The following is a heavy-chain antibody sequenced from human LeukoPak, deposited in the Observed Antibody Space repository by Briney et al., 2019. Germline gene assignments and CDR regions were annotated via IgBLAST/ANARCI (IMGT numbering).Heavy chain of an antibody. CDR3: ASGPSARRASELFDY. V-gene: IGHV1-18*01. J-gene: IGHJ4*02. Sequence: GASVKVSCKASGYTFTSYGISWVRQAPGQGLEWMGWISAYNGNTNYAQKLQGRVTMTTDTSTSTAYMELRSLRSDDTAVYYCASGPSARRASELFDYWGQGTLVTVSS. CDR2: ISAYNGNT. D-gene: IGHD1-7*01. CDR1: GYTFTSYG.